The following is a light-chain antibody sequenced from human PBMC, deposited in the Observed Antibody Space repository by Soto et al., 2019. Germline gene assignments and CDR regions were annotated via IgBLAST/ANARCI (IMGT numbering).Light chain of an antibody. J-gene: IGLJ2*01. V-gene: IGLV1-47*01. Sequence: QSALTQAPSASGTPGQRVTISCSGSSSNIGSNHVYWYQFLPGTAPKLLIYRNNERPSGVPDRFSGSKSGTSASLAISGLRSDDESDYYCATWDDTLRGPVFGGGTKVTVL. CDR3: ATWDDTLRGPV. CDR2: RNN. CDR1: SSNIGSNH.